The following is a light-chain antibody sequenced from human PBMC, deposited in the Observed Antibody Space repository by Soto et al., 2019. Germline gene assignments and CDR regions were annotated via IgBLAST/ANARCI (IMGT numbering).Light chain of an antibody. CDR2: EAS. CDR3: SSYTSSNTLEV. Sequence: QSALIHPASVSGSPGQSITISCTGTNSDVGRSNYVSWYQHHPHRAPKLLIYEASYRPSGVSNRFSGSQSGNMASLTISGLQAEDEADYYCSSYTSSNTLEVFGSGTKVTVL. CDR1: NSDVGRSNY. V-gene: IGLV2-14*01. J-gene: IGLJ1*01.